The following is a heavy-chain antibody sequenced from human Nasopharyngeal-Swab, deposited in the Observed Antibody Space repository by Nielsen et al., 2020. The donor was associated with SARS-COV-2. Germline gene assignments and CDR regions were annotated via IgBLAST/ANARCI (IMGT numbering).Heavy chain of an antibody. CDR1: GFIFSDYD. J-gene: IGHJ4*02. CDR3: AKGAGATVMDYFSY. Sequence: LKISCEASGFIFSDYDMLWVLRPPGRGLEWVSGISRNGRTVMGQFALSRDNARSSLYLHMRRLTTEDTPVYYCAKGAGATVMDYFSYLRQGNRVTVSS. V-gene: IGHV3-9*01. CDR2: ISRNGRT. D-gene: IGHD5-18*01.